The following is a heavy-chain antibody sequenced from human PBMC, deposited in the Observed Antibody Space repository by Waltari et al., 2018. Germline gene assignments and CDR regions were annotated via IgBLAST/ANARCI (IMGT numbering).Heavy chain of an antibody. CDR2: IIPILGIA. CDR3: AREGVGDSSGYYPLDY. CDR1: GGTFSSYT. J-gene: IGHJ4*02. V-gene: IGHV1-69*02. Sequence: QVQLVQSGAEVKKPGSSVKVSCKASGGTFSSYTISWVRQAPGQGLEWMGRIIPILGIANYAQKVQGRVTITADKSTSTAYMELSSLRSEDTAVYYCAREGVGDSSGYYPLDYWGQGTLVTVSS. D-gene: IGHD3-22*01.